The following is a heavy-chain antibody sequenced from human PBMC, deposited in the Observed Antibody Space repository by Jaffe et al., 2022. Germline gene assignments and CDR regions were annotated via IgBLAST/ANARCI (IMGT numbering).Heavy chain of an antibody. D-gene: IGHD3-22*01. Sequence: EVQLVESGGGLVQPGGSLRLSCAASGFTFSSYWMSWVRQAPGKGLEWVANIKQDGSEKYYVDSVKGRFTISRDNAKNSLYLQMNSLRAEDTAVYYCARARVAYYYDSSGLEYFDYWGQGTLVTVSS. V-gene: IGHV3-7*05. J-gene: IGHJ4*02. CDR2: IKQDGSEK. CDR1: GFTFSSYW. CDR3: ARARVAYYYDSSGLEYFDY.